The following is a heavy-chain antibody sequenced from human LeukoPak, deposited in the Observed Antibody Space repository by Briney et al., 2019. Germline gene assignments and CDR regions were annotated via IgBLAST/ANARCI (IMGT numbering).Heavy chain of an antibody. D-gene: IGHD3-22*01. CDR1: GYSISSGYY. CDR2: IYHSGST. Sequence: SETLSLTCAVSGYSISSGYYWGWIRQPPGEGLEWIGSIYHSGSTYYNPSLKSRVTISVDTSKNQFSLKLSSVTAADTAVYNCATGYYYDSLTYFDYWGQGTLVTVST. CDR3: ATGYYYDSLTYFDY. V-gene: IGHV4-38-2*01. J-gene: IGHJ4*02.